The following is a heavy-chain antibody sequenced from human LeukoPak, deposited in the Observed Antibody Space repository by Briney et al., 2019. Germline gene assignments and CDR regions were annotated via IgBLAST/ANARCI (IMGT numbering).Heavy chain of an antibody. Sequence: GGSLRLSCAASGFTFGSYGMHWVRQAPGKGLEWVAVIWYDGSNKYYADSVKGRFTISRDNSKNTLYLQMNSLRAEDTAVYYCARDLDYYDSSGYGPFDYWGQGTLVTVSS. D-gene: IGHD3-22*01. J-gene: IGHJ4*02. CDR3: ARDLDYYDSSGYGPFDY. CDR2: IWYDGSNK. V-gene: IGHV3-33*01. CDR1: GFTFGSYG.